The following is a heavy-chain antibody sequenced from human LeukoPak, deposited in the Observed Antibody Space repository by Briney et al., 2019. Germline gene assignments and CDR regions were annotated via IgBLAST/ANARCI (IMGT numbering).Heavy chain of an antibody. J-gene: IGHJ5*02. D-gene: IGHD6-19*01. CDR1: GGSIRSNNW. V-gene: IGHV4-4*02. CDR3: ARGGTTVAGTFWFDP. CDR2: IYHTGSS. Sequence: SETLSLTCPVSGGSIRSNNWWSWVRQPPGKGLEWIGEIYHTGSSNYNPSLKSRVTISVDKSKSQFSLKLSSVTAADTAVYYCARGGTTVAGTFWFDPWGQGTLVTVSS.